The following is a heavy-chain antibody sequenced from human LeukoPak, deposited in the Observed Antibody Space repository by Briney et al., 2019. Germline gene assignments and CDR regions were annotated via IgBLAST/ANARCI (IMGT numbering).Heavy chain of an antibody. CDR2: IKHDGNEK. Sequence: GGSLRLSCAASGFTFSSSSMSWVRQAPGKGLEWVANIKHDGNEKYYVDSVKGRFTISRDNAKNSLYLQMNSLRAEDTAVYYCGRWRTTFDPWGRGTLVTVSS. D-gene: IGHD4-23*01. J-gene: IGHJ5*02. V-gene: IGHV3-7*01. CDR3: GRWRTTFDP. CDR1: GFTFSSSS.